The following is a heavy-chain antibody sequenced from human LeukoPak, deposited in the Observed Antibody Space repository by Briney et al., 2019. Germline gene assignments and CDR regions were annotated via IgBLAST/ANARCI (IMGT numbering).Heavy chain of an antibody. CDR2: VSVIGTT. D-gene: IGHD4-17*01. V-gene: IGHV3-23*01. CDR1: GFTFSSYA. Sequence: GGSLRLSCAASGFTFSSYAVTWVRQAPGKGLEWVSAVSVIGTTYYGDSVKGRFTISRDNAKNSVYLQMNSLRNEDTAVYYCARDLTSVPTRWGQGTLVTVSS. J-gene: IGHJ4*02. CDR3: ARDLTSVPTR.